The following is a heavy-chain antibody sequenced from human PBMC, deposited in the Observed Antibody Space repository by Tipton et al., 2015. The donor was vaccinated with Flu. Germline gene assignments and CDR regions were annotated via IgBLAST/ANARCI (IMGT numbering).Heavy chain of an antibody. CDR1: GDSMTSSRYY. Sequence: TLSLTCSVSGDSMTSSRYYWGWIRQPPGKGLEWIGSIFHSGSTYYNPSLKSRVTISVDTSKNQFSLKLSSVTAADTAVYYCARDGGVGSGWSYSGGNYYYGMDVWGQGTTVIVSS. J-gene: IGHJ6*02. V-gene: IGHV4-39*07. D-gene: IGHD6-19*01. CDR3: ARDGGVGSGWSYSGGNYYYGMDV. CDR2: IFHSGST.